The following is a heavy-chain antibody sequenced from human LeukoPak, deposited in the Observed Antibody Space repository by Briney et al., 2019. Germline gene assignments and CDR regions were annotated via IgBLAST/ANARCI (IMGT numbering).Heavy chain of an antibody. J-gene: IGHJ3*02. Sequence: SETLSLTCTVSGGSISSYYWSWIRQPAGKGLEWIGRIYTSGSTNYNPSLKSRVTMSVDTSKNQFSLKLSSVAAADTAVYYCTSGRGGPDAFDIWGQGTMVTVSS. D-gene: IGHD3-16*01. CDR2: IYTSGST. CDR3: TSGRGGPDAFDI. V-gene: IGHV4-4*07. CDR1: GGSISSYY.